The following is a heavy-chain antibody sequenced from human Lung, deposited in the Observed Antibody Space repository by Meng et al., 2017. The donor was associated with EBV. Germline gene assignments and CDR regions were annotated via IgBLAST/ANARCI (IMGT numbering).Heavy chain of an antibody. V-gene: IGHV4-4*02. J-gene: IGHJ4*02. D-gene: IGHD6-13*01. Sequence: HLRDWGPGQVTPSETLSPTCTVSGGSRSRSNWWSWVRQSPQRGLEWIGEIYHSGTTNYNPSLKSRVTILVDKSKTQFSLKLSSVTAADTAVYYCARYSRPNRRLVSWYFDYWGQGTLVTVSS. CDR1: GGSRSRSNW. CDR3: ARYSRPNRRLVSWYFDY. CDR2: IYHSGTT.